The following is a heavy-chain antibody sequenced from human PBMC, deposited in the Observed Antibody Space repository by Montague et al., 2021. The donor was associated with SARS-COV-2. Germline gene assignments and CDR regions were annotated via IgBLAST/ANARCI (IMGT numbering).Heavy chain of an antibody. CDR2: VYYNGDT. CDR3: ARGWAFDP. V-gene: IGHV4-59*08. D-gene: IGHD6-19*01. J-gene: IGHJ3*01. Sequence: SETLSLTCTVSGGSTASHNWNWFRQSPGKRPEWSGYVYYNGDTKYNPSLQSRVTISIDTSENQFSLRPNSVTAADTAVYFCARGWAFDPWGRGRLVTVSS. CDR1: GGSTASHN.